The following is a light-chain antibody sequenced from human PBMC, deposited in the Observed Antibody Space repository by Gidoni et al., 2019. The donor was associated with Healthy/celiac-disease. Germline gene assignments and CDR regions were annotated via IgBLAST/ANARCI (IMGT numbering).Light chain of an antibody. CDR2: GAS. Sequence: ELVMTQSPATLSVSQGERATLSCRASQSVSSNLAWYQQKPGQAPRLLSYGASTRATGIPARFSGSGSGTEFTLTISSLQSEDFAVYYCQQYNNWPPLTFGGGTKVGIK. V-gene: IGKV3-15*01. CDR3: QQYNNWPPLT. J-gene: IGKJ4*01. CDR1: QSVSSN.